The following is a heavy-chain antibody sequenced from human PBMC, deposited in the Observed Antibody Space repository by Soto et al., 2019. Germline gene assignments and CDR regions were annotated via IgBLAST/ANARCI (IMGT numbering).Heavy chain of an antibody. D-gene: IGHD3-10*01. J-gene: IGHJ4*02. V-gene: IGHV3-74*01. CDR1: GFSFSCYL. Sequence: GGSRRRSWAASGFSFSCYLMQWVRQAPGKGLVWVSRINTDGSNRSYADSVKGRFTISRDNAKNTLYLQMNSLRVGDTAVYYCVRAAARGDDWGQGTLVTVSS. CDR3: VRAAARGDD. CDR2: INTDGSNR.